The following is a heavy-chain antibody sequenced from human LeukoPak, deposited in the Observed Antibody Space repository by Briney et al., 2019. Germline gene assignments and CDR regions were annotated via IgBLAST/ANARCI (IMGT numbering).Heavy chain of an antibody. V-gene: IGHV1-69*04. D-gene: IGHD5-18*01. CDR2: IIPILGIA. J-gene: IGHJ6*02. CDR1: GGTFSSYA. Sequence: GASVKVSCKASGGTFSSYAISWVRQAPGQGLEWMGRIIPILGIANYAQKFQGRVTITADKSTSTAYMELSSLRSEDTAVYYCARVLRSPIRTNENHPLQLWARPYYYYGMDVWGQGTTVTVSS. CDR3: ARVLRSPIRTNENHPLQLWARPYYYYGMDV.